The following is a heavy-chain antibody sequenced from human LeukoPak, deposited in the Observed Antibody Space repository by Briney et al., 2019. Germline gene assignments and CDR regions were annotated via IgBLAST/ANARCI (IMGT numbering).Heavy chain of an antibody. Sequence: SQTLTLTCTVSGGSINSGSYYWNWIRQSAGKGLEWIGHIYSTGSTNCNPSLKSRVTISLDTSRNQFSLKLNSVTAADTAVYYCARCTSTTCYNFDYWGQGTLVTVSS. D-gene: IGHD2-2*02. CDR3: ARCTSTTCYNFDY. CDR1: GGSINSGSYY. V-gene: IGHV4-61*09. CDR2: IYSTGST. J-gene: IGHJ4*02.